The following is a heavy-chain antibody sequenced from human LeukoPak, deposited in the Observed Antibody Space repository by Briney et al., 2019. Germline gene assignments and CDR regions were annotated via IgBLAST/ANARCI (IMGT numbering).Heavy chain of an antibody. CDR1: GYTFTSYG. D-gene: IGHD3-10*01. V-gene: IGHV1-18*01. CDR3: ARFTMVRGVPSYGMDV. Sequence: GASVKVSCKASGYTFTSYGISWVRQAPGQGFEWMGWISAYNGNTNYAQKLQGRVTMTTDTSTSTAYMELRSLRSDDTAVYYCARFTMVRGVPSYGMDVWGQGTTVTVSS. CDR2: ISAYNGNT. J-gene: IGHJ6*02.